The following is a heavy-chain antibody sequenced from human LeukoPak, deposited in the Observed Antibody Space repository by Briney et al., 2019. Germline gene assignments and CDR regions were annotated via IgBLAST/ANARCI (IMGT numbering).Heavy chain of an antibody. D-gene: IGHD1-26*01. Sequence: PSETLSLACAVSGGSISSGCWSWIRQPPGKGLEWIGYIYYSGNTNYNPSLKTRVTISVDSSKNKFSLKLNSVAAADTAVYFCARHAVGTIRAFDIWGQGTMVTVSS. CDR2: IYYSGNT. J-gene: IGHJ3*02. CDR3: ARHAVGTIRAFDI. CDR1: GGSISSGC. V-gene: IGHV4-59*01.